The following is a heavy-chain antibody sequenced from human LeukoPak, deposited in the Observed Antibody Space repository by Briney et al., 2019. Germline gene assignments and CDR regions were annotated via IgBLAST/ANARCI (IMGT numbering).Heavy chain of an antibody. Sequence: TGGSLRLSCAASGFTFSNYGMSWVRQAPGKGLEWVSAISGRGDSTYYADSVKGRFTISRDNSKNTLFLQMNRLRAEDTAVYYCARDCSDSSSDYYPLGYWGQGTLVTVSS. J-gene: IGHJ4*02. V-gene: IGHV3-23*01. CDR2: ISGRGDST. D-gene: IGHD3-22*01. CDR3: ARDCSDSSSDYYPLGY. CDR1: GFTFSNYG.